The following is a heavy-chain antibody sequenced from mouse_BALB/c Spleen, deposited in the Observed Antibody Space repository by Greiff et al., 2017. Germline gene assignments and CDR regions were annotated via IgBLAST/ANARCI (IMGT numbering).Heavy chain of an antibody. CDR3: ARGIGYYEAMDY. D-gene: IGHD2-3*01. CDR1: GYTFTSYW. Sequence: QVQLQQSGAELAKPGASVKMSCKASGYTFTSYWMHWVKQRPGQGLEWIGYINPSTGYTEYNQKFKDKATLTADKSSSTAYMQLSSLTSEDSAVYYCARGIGYYEAMDYWGQGTSVTVSS. CDR2: INPSTGYT. J-gene: IGHJ4*01. V-gene: IGHV1-7*01.